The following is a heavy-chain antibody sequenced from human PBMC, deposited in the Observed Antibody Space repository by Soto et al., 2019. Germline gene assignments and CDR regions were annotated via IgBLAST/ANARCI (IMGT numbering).Heavy chain of an antibody. Sequence: QVQLVHSGAEVKKPGSSVKVSCKASGGTFSSYTISWVRQAPGQGLEWMGRIIPILGIANYAQKFQGRVTITADKSTSTAYMELSSLRSEDTAVYYCASWGGYCSSTSCYARYYYMDVWGKGTTVTVSS. CDR1: GGTFSSYT. CDR2: IIPILGIA. V-gene: IGHV1-69*02. D-gene: IGHD2-2*01. J-gene: IGHJ6*03. CDR3: ASWGGYCSSTSCYARYYYMDV.